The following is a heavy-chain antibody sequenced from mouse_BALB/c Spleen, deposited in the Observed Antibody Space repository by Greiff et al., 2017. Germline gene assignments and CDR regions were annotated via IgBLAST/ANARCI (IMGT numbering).Heavy chain of an antibody. D-gene: IGHD2-4*01. J-gene: IGHJ3*01. Sequence: EVQVVESGGGLVQPGGSLKLSCAASGFTFSSYTMSWVRQTPEKRLEWVAYISNGGGSTYYPDTVKGRFTISRDNAKNTLYLQMSSLKSEDTAMYYCARDDYLAYWGQGTLVTVSA. V-gene: IGHV5-12-2*01. CDR3: ARDDYLAY. CDR2: ISNGGGST. CDR1: GFTFSSYT.